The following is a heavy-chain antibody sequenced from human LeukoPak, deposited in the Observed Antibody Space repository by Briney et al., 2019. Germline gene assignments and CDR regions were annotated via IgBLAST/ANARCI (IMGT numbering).Heavy chain of an antibody. CDR3: ARDRGSSGYYLDY. CDR2: IYYSGSP. Sequence: PSETLSPTCTVSGGSISSGGYYWSWIRQHPGKGLEWIGYIYYSGSPYYNPSLKSRVTISVDTFKNQFSLKLSSVTAADTAVYYCARDRGSSGYYLDYWGQGALVTVSS. J-gene: IGHJ4*02. V-gene: IGHV4-31*03. CDR1: GGSISSGGYY. D-gene: IGHD3-22*01.